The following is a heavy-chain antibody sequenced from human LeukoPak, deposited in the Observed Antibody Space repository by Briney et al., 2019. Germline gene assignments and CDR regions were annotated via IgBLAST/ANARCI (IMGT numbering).Heavy chain of an antibody. J-gene: IGHJ4*02. V-gene: IGHV4-31*03. CDR2: IFYNGNT. CDR1: GGSISSGAYY. D-gene: IGHD2-2*01. Sequence: SETLSLTGTVYGGSISSGAYYWSWLRQHPGKGLERIGYIFYNGNTYYNPSLKSRVTISGDTSKNQFSLKLSSVTAADTAVYYCARRVVSAGYFDYWGQGTLVTVSS. CDR3: ARRVVSAGYFDY.